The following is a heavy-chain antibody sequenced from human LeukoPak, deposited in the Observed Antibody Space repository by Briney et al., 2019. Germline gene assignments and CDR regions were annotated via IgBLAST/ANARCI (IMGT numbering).Heavy chain of an antibody. CDR1: GFTFSSYT. CDR3: AREGYYGSGLYYYYYMDA. Sequence: GGSLRLSCAASGFTFSSYTMNWVRQAPGRGLEWVSYISGSSSTIYYADSVKGRFTISRDNAKNLLYLQMNSLRAEDTAVYYCAREGYYGSGLYYYYYMDAWGKGTTVTVSS. CDR2: ISGSSSTI. D-gene: IGHD3-10*01. V-gene: IGHV3-48*01. J-gene: IGHJ6*03.